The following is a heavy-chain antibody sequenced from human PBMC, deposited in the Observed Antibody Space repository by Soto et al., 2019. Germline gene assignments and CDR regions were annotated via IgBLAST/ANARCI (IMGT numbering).Heavy chain of an antibody. CDR3: ARNPYCFTSGCYYTDY. J-gene: IGHJ4*02. V-gene: IGHV3-66*01. CDR2: IYASGTT. Sequence: EVQLVESGGGLVQPGESLRLSCAASEFSVSSNYMSWIRQAPGKGREWVSVIYASGTTYYADSVRGRFTISRDSCKNTLYLHMNCLRAEDTAVYYCARNPYCFTSGCYYTDYWGQGTLVTVSS. D-gene: IGHD2-2*01. CDR1: EFSVSSNY.